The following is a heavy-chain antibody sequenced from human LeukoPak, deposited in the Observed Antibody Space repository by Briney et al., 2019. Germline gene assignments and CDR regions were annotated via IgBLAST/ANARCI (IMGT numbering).Heavy chain of an antibody. CDR3: AREYDSYFDY. CDR2: INSGGST. Sequence: PGGSLRLSCAASGFTFSSYAMSWVRQAPGKGLEWVSAINSGGSTYYADSVKGRFTISRDNPKNTLYLQMNSLRAEDTAVYYCAREYDSYFDYWGQGTLVTVSS. CDR1: GFTFSSYA. D-gene: IGHD1-1*01. V-gene: IGHV3-23*01. J-gene: IGHJ4*02.